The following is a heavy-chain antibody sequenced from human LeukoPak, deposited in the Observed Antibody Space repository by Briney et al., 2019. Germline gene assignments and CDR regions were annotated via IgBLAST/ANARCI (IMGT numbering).Heavy chain of an antibody. CDR2: INPNSGGT. CDR3: ARGRGHYDSSGYYYEGDAFDI. V-gene: IGHV1-2*02. Sequence: ASVKVSCKASGYTFTGYYMHWVRQAPGQGLEWMGWINPNSGGTNYAQKFQGRVTMTRDTSISTAYMELSRLRSDDTAVYYCARGRGHYDSSGYYYEGDAFDIWGQGTMVTVSS. D-gene: IGHD3-22*01. J-gene: IGHJ3*02. CDR1: GYTFTGYY.